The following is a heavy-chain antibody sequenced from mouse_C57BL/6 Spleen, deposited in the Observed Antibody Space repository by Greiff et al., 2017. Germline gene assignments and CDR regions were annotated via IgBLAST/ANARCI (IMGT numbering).Heavy chain of an antibody. CDR1: GFNIKDDY. CDR3: TARLRRGGFLDD. V-gene: IGHV14-4*01. J-gene: IGHJ2*01. CDR2: IDPENGDT. D-gene: IGHD2-4*01. Sequence: EVQLQQSGAELVRPGASVKLSCTASGFNIKDDYMHWVKQRPEQGLEWIGWIDPENGDTEYASKFPGKATITADTSSNTAYLPLSSLTSEDTAGYFWTARLRRGGFLDDWGQGTTLTVSS.